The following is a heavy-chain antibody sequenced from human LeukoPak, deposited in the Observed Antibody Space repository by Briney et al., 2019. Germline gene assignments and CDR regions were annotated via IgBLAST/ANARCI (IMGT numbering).Heavy chain of an antibody. Sequence: ASVKVSCKSFGYTFTGYYIHWVRQALGQGLEWMGWINPESGATDYAQKFQGRVTMTRDTSISTAYMELRSLRSDDTAVYYCARDGITMIVVARMQGDYWGQGTLVTVSS. V-gene: IGHV1-2*02. J-gene: IGHJ4*02. CDR2: INPESGAT. D-gene: IGHD3-22*01. CDR3: ARDGITMIVVARMQGDY. CDR1: GYTFTGYY.